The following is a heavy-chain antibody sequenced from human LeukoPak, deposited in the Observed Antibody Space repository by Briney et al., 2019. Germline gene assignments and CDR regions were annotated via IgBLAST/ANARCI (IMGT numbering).Heavy chain of an antibody. Sequence: HEASVKVSCKASGYTFTSYGISWVRQAPGQGLVWMGWISAYNGNTNYAQKLQGRVTMTTDTSTSTAYMELRSLRSDDTAVYYCARAHVLLWFGGKYYFDYWGQGTLVTVSS. V-gene: IGHV1-18*04. CDR3: ARAHVLLWFGGKYYFDY. CDR1: GYTFTSYG. CDR2: ISAYNGNT. J-gene: IGHJ4*02. D-gene: IGHD3-10*01.